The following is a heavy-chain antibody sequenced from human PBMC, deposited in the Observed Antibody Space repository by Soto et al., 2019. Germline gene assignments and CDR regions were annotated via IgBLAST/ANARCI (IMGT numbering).Heavy chain of an antibody. Sequence: QVHLQESGPGLVKPSGTLSLTCAVSGDSISSNNWWTWVRQSPGKGLEWIGAIFHSGSTNYTPSLKTRVVISVDKSNNQFSLKLTSVTAVDTAVYFCARSQVRGTYQFDYWGQGILVTVSS. CDR3: ARSQVRGTYQFDY. V-gene: IGHV4-4*02. CDR2: IFHSGST. J-gene: IGHJ4*02. CDR1: GDSISSNNW. D-gene: IGHD3-16*02.